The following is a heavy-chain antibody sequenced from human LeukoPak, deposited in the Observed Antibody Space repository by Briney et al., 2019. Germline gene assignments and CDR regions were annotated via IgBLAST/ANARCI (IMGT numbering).Heavy chain of an antibody. D-gene: IGHD3-16*02. Sequence: SKTLSLTCTVSGYSISSGYYWDWIRQPPGKGLEWIGNIYRSGSTDYNPSLRSRVTISLDTSKNQFSLRLTSVTAADTAVYYCAREGEYYDYVWGSYRHLGFDYWGQGALVTVSS. V-gene: IGHV4-38-2*02. CDR1: GYSISSGYY. J-gene: IGHJ4*02. CDR2: IYRSGST. CDR3: AREGEYYDYVWGSYRHLGFDY.